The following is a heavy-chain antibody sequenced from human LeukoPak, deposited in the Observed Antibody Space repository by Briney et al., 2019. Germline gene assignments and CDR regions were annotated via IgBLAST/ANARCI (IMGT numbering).Heavy chain of an antibody. CDR3: ARAGRWELPRYAFDI. J-gene: IGHJ3*02. CDR2: INPSSGGT. CDR1: GYTFTGYY. V-gene: IGHV1-2*02. D-gene: IGHD1-26*01. Sequence: ASVKVSCKPSGYTFTGYYMHWVRQAPGQGLEWMGWINPSSGGTNYPQKFQGRVTMTRDTSLSTAYMELSGLRSGDTAVYYCARAGRWELPRYAFDIWGQGTMVTVS.